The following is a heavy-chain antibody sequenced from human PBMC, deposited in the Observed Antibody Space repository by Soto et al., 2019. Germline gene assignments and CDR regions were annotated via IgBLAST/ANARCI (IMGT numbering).Heavy chain of an antibody. Sequence: SETLSLTCTVSGGSISSYYWSWIRQPAGKGLEWIGRIYTSGSTNYNPSLKSRVTMSLDTSKNQFSLKLTSVTAADTALYYCARAFVVVPAATLGSYYFDYWGQGTLVTVSS. V-gene: IGHV4-4*07. CDR3: ARAFVVVPAATLGSYYFDY. CDR1: GGSISSYY. J-gene: IGHJ4*02. CDR2: IYTSGST. D-gene: IGHD2-2*01.